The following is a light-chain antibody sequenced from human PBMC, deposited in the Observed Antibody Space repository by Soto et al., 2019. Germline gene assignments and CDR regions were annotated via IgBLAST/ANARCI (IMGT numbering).Light chain of an antibody. J-gene: IGKJ5*01. Sequence: LITQSPESLAVSLGDGATIKCKSSQSVLYSSNDRSYLAWFQQKKGQPPKAXIYWASSRESGVPDRFSGSGYGTDFNLTISRLEPEDFAVYYCQQYGNSPITFGQGTRLEIK. CDR1: QSVLYSSNDRSY. CDR3: QQYGNSPIT. V-gene: IGKV4-1*01. CDR2: WAS.